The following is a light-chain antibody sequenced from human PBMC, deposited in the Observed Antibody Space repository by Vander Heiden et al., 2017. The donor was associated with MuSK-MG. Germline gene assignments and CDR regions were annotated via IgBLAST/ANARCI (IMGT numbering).Light chain of an antibody. V-gene: IGKV1-39*01. CDR1: RSISTY. CDR2: GAS. J-gene: IGKJ1*01. CDR3: QHSYSNPWT. Sequence: QMTQSPSSLSASVGDRVTITCRASRSISTYLNWYQQKAGKAPTLLIYGASNLQSGVPSRFSGSNSGTDFTLTITRLQRGDSATYYCQHSYSNPWTFGQGTKVEIK.